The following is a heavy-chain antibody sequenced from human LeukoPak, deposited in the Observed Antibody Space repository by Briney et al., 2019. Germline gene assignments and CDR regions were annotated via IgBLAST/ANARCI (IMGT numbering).Heavy chain of an antibody. V-gene: IGHV3-21*04. CDR2: ISSSSSYI. D-gene: IGHD1-26*01. J-gene: IGHJ6*03. CDR3: ARAREPYYYYYMDV. CDR1: GFTFSSYS. Sequence: GGSLRLSCAASGFTFSSYSMNWVRQAPGKGLEWVSSISSSSSYIYYADSVKGRFTISRDNAKNSLYLQMNSLRSEDTALYYCARAREPYYYYYMDVWGQGTTVTVSS.